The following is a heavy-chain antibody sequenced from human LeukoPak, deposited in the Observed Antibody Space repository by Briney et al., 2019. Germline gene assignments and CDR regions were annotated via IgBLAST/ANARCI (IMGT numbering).Heavy chain of an antibody. D-gene: IGHD2-21*02. Sequence: GGSLRLSCAASGFTFSSYAMSWFRQAPGMGLEWVSAISGRGTTPYYADSVKGRFTISRDNPKNTLYLQMNSLRADDTAIYYCATGGYCDDDCSGGVFDYWGQGTLVTVSS. J-gene: IGHJ4*02. CDR1: GFTFSSYA. CDR3: ATGGYCDDDCSGGVFDY. CDR2: ISGRGTTP. V-gene: IGHV3-23*01.